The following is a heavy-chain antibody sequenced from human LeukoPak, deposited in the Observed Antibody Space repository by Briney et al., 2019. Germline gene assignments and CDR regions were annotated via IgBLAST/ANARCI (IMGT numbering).Heavy chain of an antibody. CDR1: GFTFSSYS. Sequence: PGGSLRLSCAASGFTFSSYSMNWVRQAPGKGLEWVSSISSSSSYIYYADSVKGRFTISRDNAKNSLYLQMNSLRAEDTAVYYCANGRNDSSSWYAYYYYYYMDVWGKGTTVTVSS. D-gene: IGHD6-13*01. V-gene: IGHV3-21*01. CDR2: ISSSSSYI. CDR3: ANGRNDSSSWYAYYYYYYMDV. J-gene: IGHJ6*03.